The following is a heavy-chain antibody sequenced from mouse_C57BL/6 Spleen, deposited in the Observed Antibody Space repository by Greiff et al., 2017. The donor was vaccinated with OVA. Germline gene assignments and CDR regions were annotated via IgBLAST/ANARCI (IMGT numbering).Heavy chain of an antibody. CDR1: GYTFTSYW. V-gene: IGHV1-55*01. CDR2: IYPGSGST. Sequence: QVQLQQPGAELVKPGASVKMSCKASGYTFTSYWITWVKQRPGQGLEWIGDIYPGSGSTNYNEKFKSKATLTVDTSSSTAYMQLSSLTSEDSAVYYCARERVITTVVAEGDYFDYWGQGTTLTVSS. CDR3: ARERVITTVVAEGDYFDY. D-gene: IGHD1-1*01. J-gene: IGHJ2*01.